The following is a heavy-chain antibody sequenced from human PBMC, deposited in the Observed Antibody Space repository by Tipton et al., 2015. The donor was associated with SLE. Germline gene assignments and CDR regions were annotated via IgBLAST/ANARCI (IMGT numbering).Heavy chain of an antibody. V-gene: IGHV4-59*01. D-gene: IGHD2-2*01. Sequence: TLSLTCTVSGGSMGTYCWSWIRQPPGKGLEWIGYISYSGSTHYSPSLKSRVTISLDTSKNQFSLRLSSVTAADTAVYYCASLPQGYCSTINCSPRMDVWGKGTTVTVSS. CDR2: ISYSGST. CDR3: ASLPQGYCSTINCSPRMDV. J-gene: IGHJ6*04. CDR1: GGSMGTYC.